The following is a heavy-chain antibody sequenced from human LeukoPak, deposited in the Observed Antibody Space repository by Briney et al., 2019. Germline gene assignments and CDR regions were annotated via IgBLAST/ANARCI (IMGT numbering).Heavy chain of an antibody. J-gene: IGHJ4*02. CDR3: ATTPNYDILTGFYRNDF. CDR1: GGSISSGSYY. D-gene: IGHD3-9*01. Sequence: SETLSLTCTVSGGSISSGSYYWSWIRQPAGKGLEWIGRIYTSGSTNYNPSLKSRVTISVDTSKNQFSLKLSSVTAADTAVYYCATTPNYDILTGFYRNDFWGQGTLVTVSS. V-gene: IGHV4-61*02. CDR2: IYTSGST.